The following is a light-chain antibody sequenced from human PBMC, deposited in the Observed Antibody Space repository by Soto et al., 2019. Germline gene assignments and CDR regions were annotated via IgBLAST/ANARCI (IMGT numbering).Light chain of an antibody. CDR1: QTISSW. J-gene: IGKJ1*01. CDR3: QHYNSYSEA. CDR2: KAS. Sequence: DIQMTQSPSPLSGSVGDRVTITCRARQTISSWLAGYQQKPGKAPKLLIYKASTLKSGVPSRFSGSGSGIDFTLTISSLQPDDFATYYCQHYNSYSEAFGQGTKVELK. V-gene: IGKV1-5*03.